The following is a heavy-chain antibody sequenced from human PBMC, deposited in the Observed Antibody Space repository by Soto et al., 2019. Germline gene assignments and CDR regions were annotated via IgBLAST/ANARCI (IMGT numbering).Heavy chain of an antibody. CDR3: ARDRGRGTYYYYGIDV. Sequence: QVQLVESGGGVVQPGRSLRLSCAASGFTFSSYAMHWVRQAPGKGLEWVAVISYDGSNKYYADSVKGRFTISRDNSKNTLFLQMNSLRSEDTAVYYCARDRGRGTYYYYGIDVWGQGTPVTVSS. CDR2: ISYDGSNK. D-gene: IGHD3-16*01. J-gene: IGHJ6*02. V-gene: IGHV3-30-3*01. CDR1: GFTFSSYA.